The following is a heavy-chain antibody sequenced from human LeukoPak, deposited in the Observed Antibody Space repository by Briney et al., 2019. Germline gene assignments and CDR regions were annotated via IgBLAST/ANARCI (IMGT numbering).Heavy chain of an antibody. Sequence: PSETLSLTCTVSGGSFSSHYWSWIQHPPGKALEWIGYYTGDANYNPTKYNPFLRSRATISLDTSTNQFSLNLSSVTAADTAAYYCARDSAPVRTSWYFDLWGRGTLVTVSS. CDR1: GGSFSSHY. V-gene: IGHV4-59*11. J-gene: IGHJ2*01. D-gene: IGHD1-14*01. CDR2: YTGDANYNPT. CDR3: ARDSAPVRTSWYFDL.